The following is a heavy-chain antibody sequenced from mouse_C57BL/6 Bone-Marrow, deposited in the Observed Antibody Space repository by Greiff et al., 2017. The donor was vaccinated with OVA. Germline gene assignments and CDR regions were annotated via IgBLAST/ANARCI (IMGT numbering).Heavy chain of an antibody. V-gene: IGHV1-54*01. Sequence: QVQLQQSGAELVRPGTSVKVSCKASGYAFTNYLIEWVKQRPGQGLEWIGVINPGSGGTNYNEKFKGKATLTADKSSSTAYMQLSSLTSEDSAVYFCAREGIYYYGSSLYYYAMDYWGQGTSVTVSS. J-gene: IGHJ4*01. CDR1: GYAFTNYL. D-gene: IGHD1-1*01. CDR3: AREGIYYYGSSLYYYAMDY. CDR2: INPGSGGT.